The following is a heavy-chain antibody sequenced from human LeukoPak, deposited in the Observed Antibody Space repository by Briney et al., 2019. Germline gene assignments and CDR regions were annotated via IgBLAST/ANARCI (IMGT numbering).Heavy chain of an antibody. D-gene: IGHD1-26*01. Sequence: SETLSLTCTVSGGSISSSSYYWNWIRRPPGKGLEWIGYIYYNGNTNYSPSLKSRVTMSVDTSKNLFSLKVSSVTAADTAVYYCARGRSNYYGMDVWGQGTTVTVSS. J-gene: IGHJ6*02. CDR1: GGSISSSSYY. CDR2: IYYNGNT. CDR3: ARGRSNYYGMDV. V-gene: IGHV4-61*01.